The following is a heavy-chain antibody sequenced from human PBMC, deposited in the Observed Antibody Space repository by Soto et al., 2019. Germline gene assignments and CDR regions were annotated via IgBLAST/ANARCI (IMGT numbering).Heavy chain of an antibody. CDR1: GFTFSDYS. CDR3: ASRGYSSSWYYFDY. J-gene: IGHJ4*02. D-gene: IGHD6-13*01. Sequence: GGSLRLSCAASGFTFSDYSMSWVRQAPGKGLEWVSYISGSSGTKYYADSVKGRFTISRDNSKNTLYLQMNSLRAEDTAVYYCASRGYSSSWYYFDYWGQGTLVTVSS. CDR2: ISGSSGTK. V-gene: IGHV3-48*01.